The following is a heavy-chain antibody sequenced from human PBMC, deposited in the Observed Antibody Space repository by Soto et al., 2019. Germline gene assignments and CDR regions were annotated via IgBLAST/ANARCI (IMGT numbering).Heavy chain of an antibody. V-gene: IGHV4-61*01. Sequence: QVQLQESGPGLVKPSETLALTCSVSSGSVSSGTYYWSWIRQPPGRGREWIGRISSSGSSNFNPSLKRRVTRSVYTAKNQCYLLLSSVTAAGTAMFYVTRDSGAASYQDWVQGAL. J-gene: IGHJ1*01. CDR1: SGSVSSGTYY. D-gene: IGHD6-25*01. CDR2: ISSSGSS. CDR3: TRDSGAASYQD.